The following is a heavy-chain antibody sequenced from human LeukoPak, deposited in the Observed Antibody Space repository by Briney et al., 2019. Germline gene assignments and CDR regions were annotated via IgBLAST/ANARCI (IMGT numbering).Heavy chain of an antibody. CDR2: INHSGST. CDR3: TRGVGARLAD. D-gene: IGHD1-26*01. V-gene: IGHV4-34*01. CDR1: GGSFSGYY. J-gene: IGHJ4*02. Sequence: SETLSLTCAVFGGSFSGYYWSCIRQTPGKGLEWIGEINHSGSTNYSPSLKSRVTISLDTSKNQFSLKLSSVTAADTAVYYCTRGVGARLADWGQGNLVAVSS.